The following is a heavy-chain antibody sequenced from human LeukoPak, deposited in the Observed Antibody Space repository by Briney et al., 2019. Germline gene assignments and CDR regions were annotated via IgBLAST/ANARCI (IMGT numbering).Heavy chain of an antibody. CDR3: ATSPGADYGGDHWFDP. D-gene: IGHD4-23*01. Sequence: PSETLSLTCTVSGGSITSNHYYWGWIRQPPGKGLEWIGSISYGGSTHYNPSLKSRVTMSVDTSKNQFSLKRRSVTATDTAVYHCATSPGADYGGDHWFDPWGQGTLVTVSS. J-gene: IGHJ5*02. V-gene: IGHV4-39*01. CDR2: ISYGGST. CDR1: GGSITSNHYY.